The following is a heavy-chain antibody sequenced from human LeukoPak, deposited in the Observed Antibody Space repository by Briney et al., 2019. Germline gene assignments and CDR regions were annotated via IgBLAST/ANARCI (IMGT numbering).Heavy chain of an antibody. CDR1: GFTFDDYA. V-gene: IGHV3-9*03. Sequence: GGSLRLSCAASGFTFDDYAMHWVRHAPGKGLEWVSGISWNSGSIGYADSVRGRFTISRDNAKNSLYLQMNSLRAEDMALYYCAKDTLRYFDWLLDYWGQGTLVTVSS. J-gene: IGHJ4*02. CDR3: AKDTLRYFDWLLDY. D-gene: IGHD3-9*01. CDR2: ISWNSGSI.